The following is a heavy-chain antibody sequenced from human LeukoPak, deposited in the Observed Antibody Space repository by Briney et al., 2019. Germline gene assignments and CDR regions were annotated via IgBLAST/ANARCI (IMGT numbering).Heavy chain of an antibody. CDR2: ISWNSGGI. CDR1: GFNLDEYA. V-gene: IGHV3-9*01. D-gene: IGHD6-19*01. Sequence: GGSLRLSCAASGFNLDEYAMHWVRQAPGKGLEWVSGISWNSGGIGYADSVKGRFTISRDNAKNRLHLEMNSLRTEDTALYYCVKDASGWYMIDNWGQGTQVTVAS. CDR3: VKDASGWYMIDN. J-gene: IGHJ4*02.